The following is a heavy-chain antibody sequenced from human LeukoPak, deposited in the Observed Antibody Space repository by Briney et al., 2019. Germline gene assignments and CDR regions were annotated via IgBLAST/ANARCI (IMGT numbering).Heavy chain of an antibody. J-gene: IGHJ4*02. Sequence: ASVKVSCKASGYTFTGYYMHWVRQAPGQGLEWMGWINPNSGGTNYAQKFQGRVTMTRDTSISTAYMELSRLRSDDTAVYYCARGAVVIINHPTIDYWGQGTLVTVSS. CDR2: INPNSGGT. D-gene: IGHD3-3*01. CDR1: GYTFTGYY. CDR3: ARGAVVIINHPTIDY. V-gene: IGHV1-2*02.